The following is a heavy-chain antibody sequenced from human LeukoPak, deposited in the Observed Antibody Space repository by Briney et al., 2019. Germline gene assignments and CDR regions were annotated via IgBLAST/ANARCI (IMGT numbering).Heavy chain of an antibody. Sequence: SGPALVKPTQTLTLTCTFSGFSLTTTGMRVMWIRQPPGKALEWLARIDWDDDKFYSASLKTRLTISKDTYKNQVVLTMTNMDPGEQATYYCGRGSGYSPFDYRGQGNLVHVPS. CDR3: GRGSGYSPFDY. V-gene: IGHV2-70*04. CDR2: IDWDDDK. CDR1: GFSLTTTGMR. D-gene: IGHD3-22*01. J-gene: IGHJ4*02.